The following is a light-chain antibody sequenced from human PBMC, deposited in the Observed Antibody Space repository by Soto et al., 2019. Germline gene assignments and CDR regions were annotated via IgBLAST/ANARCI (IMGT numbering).Light chain of an antibody. CDR3: QQYNRYSTWT. CDR2: DAS. V-gene: IGKV1-5*01. J-gene: IGKJ1*01. Sequence: DIQMTQSPSTLSASVGDRVTIACRASQSISRWLAWYQQKPGKAPKVLIWDASSLQGGVPSRFSGSGSGTEFTLTISSLQPDDFATYYCQQYNRYSTWTFGLGTKVEIK. CDR1: QSISRW.